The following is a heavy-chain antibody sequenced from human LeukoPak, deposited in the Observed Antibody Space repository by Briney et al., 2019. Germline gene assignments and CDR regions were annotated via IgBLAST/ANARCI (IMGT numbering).Heavy chain of an antibody. D-gene: IGHD1-26*01. CDR2: IFASGST. Sequence: SETLSLTCTVSGGSISTNYWSWVRQPAGKGLEWIGRIFASGSTNYNPSLKSRVTMSVDTSKNQFSLNLTSVTAADTAMYYCARGAGYSREVNFYHYMDVWGKGTTVTVSS. CDR1: GGSISTNY. V-gene: IGHV4-4*07. J-gene: IGHJ6*03. CDR3: ARGAGYSREVNFYHYMDV.